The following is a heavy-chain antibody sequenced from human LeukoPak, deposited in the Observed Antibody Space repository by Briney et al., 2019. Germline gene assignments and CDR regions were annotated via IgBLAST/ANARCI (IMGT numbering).Heavy chain of an antibody. CDR3: AGHPGMHTLVVPAATPFDP. Sequence: ASVKVSCKASGGTFSSYDINWVRQATGQGLEWMGWMNPNSGNTGYAQKFQGRVTMTRNTSISTAYMELSSLRSEDTAVYYCAGHPGMHTLVVPAATPFDPWGQGTLVTVSS. J-gene: IGHJ5*02. CDR2: MNPNSGNT. CDR1: GGTFSSYD. D-gene: IGHD2-2*01. V-gene: IGHV1-8*02.